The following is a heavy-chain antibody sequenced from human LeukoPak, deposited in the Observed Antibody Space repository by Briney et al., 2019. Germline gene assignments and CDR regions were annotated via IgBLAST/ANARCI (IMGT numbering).Heavy chain of an antibody. CDR3: AESPRDKSLDH. V-gene: IGHV1-69*13. CDR2: IIPIFGTA. D-gene: IGHD5-24*01. CDR1: GGTFSSYA. Sequence: SVKVSCTASGGTFSSYAISWVRQAPGQGLEWMGRIIPIFGTANYAQKFHDRGTITPDESTGTAYMELSSLRSEDTAVYYWAESPRDKSLDHWGQGTLGPV. J-gene: IGHJ4*02.